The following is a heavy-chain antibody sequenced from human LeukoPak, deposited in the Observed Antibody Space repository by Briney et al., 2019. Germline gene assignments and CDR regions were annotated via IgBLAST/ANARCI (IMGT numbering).Heavy chain of an antibody. D-gene: IGHD4/OR15-4a*01. CDR3: VREGGVLPVDY. J-gene: IGHJ4*02. Sequence: SETLSLTCTVSGGSIISGGYYWSWIREHPGEGLEWIGYIYYSGSTYYNPSLKSRVTISVDTSKNQFSLKLSSVTAADTAVYYCVREGGVLPVDYWGQGTLVTVSS. CDR1: GGSIISGGYY. CDR2: IYYSGST. V-gene: IGHV4-31*03.